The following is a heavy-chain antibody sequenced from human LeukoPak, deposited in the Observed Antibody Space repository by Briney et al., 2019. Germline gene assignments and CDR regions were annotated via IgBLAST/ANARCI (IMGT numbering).Heavy chain of an antibody. J-gene: IGHJ3*02. D-gene: IGHD3-3*01. CDR1: GGSISSYY. CDR2: IYTSGST. CDR3: ARGLRDFWSGTYAFDI. V-gene: IGHV4-4*07. Sequence: SETLSLTCTVSGGSISSYYWSWIRQPAGKGLEWIGRIYTSGSTNYNPSLKSRVTMSVDTSKNRFSLKLSSVTAADTAVYYCARGLRDFWSGTYAFDIWGQGTMVTVSS.